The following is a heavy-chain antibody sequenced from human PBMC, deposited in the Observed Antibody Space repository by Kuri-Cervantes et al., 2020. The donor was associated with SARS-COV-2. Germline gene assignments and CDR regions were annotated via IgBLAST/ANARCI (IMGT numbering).Heavy chain of an antibody. Sequence: GGSLRLSCAASGFTFSSYWMAWVRQAPGKGLEWVSYISSSSSTIYYADSVKGRFTISRDNAKNSLYLQMNSLRDEDTAVYYCARDGVKDDYGFSSYRGQGTLVTVSS. V-gene: IGHV3-48*02. J-gene: IGHJ4*02. D-gene: IGHD4-17*01. CDR3: ARDGVKDDYGFSSY. CDR2: ISSSSSTI. CDR1: GFTFSSYW.